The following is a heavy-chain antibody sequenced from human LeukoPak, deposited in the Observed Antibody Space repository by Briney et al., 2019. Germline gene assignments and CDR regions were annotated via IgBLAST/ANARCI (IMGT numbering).Heavy chain of an antibody. Sequence: ASVKVSCKASGGTFSSYAISWVRQAPGQGLEWMGGIIPIFGTANYAQKFQGRVTITADKSTSTAYMELSSLRSEDTAVYYCAREGTGYYDSSGYSDAFDIWGQGTMVTVSS. D-gene: IGHD3-22*01. CDR1: GGTFSSYA. V-gene: IGHV1-69*06. CDR2: IIPIFGTA. CDR3: AREGTGYYDSSGYSDAFDI. J-gene: IGHJ3*02.